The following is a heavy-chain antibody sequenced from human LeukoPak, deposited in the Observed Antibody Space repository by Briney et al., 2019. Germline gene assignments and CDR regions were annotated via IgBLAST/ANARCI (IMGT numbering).Heavy chain of an antibody. CDR1: GDSVSSNSAA. J-gene: IGHJ6*02. CDR2: TYYRSKWYN. Sequence: SQTLSLTCAISGDSVSSNSAAWNWIRQSPSRGLEWLGRTYYRSKWYNDYAVSVKSRITINPDTSKNQFSLQLNSVTPEDTAVYYCARDVLVASHYYYYGMDVWGQGTTVTVSS. CDR3: ARDVLVASHYYYYGMDV. V-gene: IGHV6-1*01. D-gene: IGHD5-12*01.